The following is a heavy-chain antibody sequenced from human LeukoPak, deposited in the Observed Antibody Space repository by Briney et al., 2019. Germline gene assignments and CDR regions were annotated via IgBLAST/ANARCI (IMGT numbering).Heavy chain of an antibody. CDR1: GGSISSSSYY. J-gene: IGHJ4*02. Sequence: PSETLSLTCTVSGGSISSSSYYWGWIRQPPGEGLEWIGSIYYSGSTYYNPSLKSRVTISVDTSKNQFSLKLSSVTAADTAVYYCARRAVATITFDYWGQGTLVTVSS. CDR2: IYYSGST. D-gene: IGHD5-24*01. V-gene: IGHV4-39*01. CDR3: ARRAVATITFDY.